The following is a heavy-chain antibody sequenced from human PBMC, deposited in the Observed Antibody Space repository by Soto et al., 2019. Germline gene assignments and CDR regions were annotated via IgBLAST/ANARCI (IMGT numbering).Heavy chain of an antibody. CDR2: MTGSGDII. J-gene: IGHJ6*02. D-gene: IGHD3-16*01. V-gene: IGHV3-23*01. Sequence: GGSLRLSCEASGFTFINYAMSWVRQAPGKGLEWVATMTGSGDIIRHADSVKGRFTISRDNFKYMLYLQMTGLRADDTATYYCAKPQGVGAPYDYGLDVWGQGTKVTVSS. CDR3: AKPQGVGAPYDYGLDV. CDR1: GFTFINYA.